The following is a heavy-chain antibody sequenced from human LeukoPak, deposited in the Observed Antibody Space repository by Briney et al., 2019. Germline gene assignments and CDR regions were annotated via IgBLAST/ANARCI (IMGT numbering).Heavy chain of an antibody. CDR2: IYPGDSDT. V-gene: IGHV5-51*01. CDR3: ARQYDILTGTQLDAFDI. CDR1: GYSFTSYW. Sequence: GESLKISCKGSGYSFTSYWIGWVRQMPGKGLEWMGIIYPGDSDTRYGPSFQGQVTISADKSISTAYLQWSSLKASDTAMYYCARQYDILTGTQLDAFDIWGQGTMVTVSS. J-gene: IGHJ3*02. D-gene: IGHD3-9*01.